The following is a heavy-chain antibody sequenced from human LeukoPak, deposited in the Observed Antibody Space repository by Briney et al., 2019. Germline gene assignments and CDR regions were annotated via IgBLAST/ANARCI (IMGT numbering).Heavy chain of an antibody. D-gene: IGHD2-15*01. CDR2: IYYSGST. CDR3: AREYCSGGSCENDY. V-gene: IGHV4-59*01. CDR1: GGSFSGYY. Sequence: PSETLSLTCAVYGGSFSGYYWSWIRQPPGKGLEWIGYIYYSGSTNYNPSLKSRVTISVDTSKNQFSLKLSSVTAADTAVYYCAREYCSGGSCENDYWGQGTLVTVSS. J-gene: IGHJ4*02.